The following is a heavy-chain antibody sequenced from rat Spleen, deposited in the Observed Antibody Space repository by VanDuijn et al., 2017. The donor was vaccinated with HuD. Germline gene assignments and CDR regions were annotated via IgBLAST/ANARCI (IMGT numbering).Heavy chain of an antibody. CDR1: GFSVTDDS. CDR3: TRSYGGYSQHWFVY. V-gene: IGHV2S63*01. J-gene: IGHJ3*01. Sequence: EVQLKESGPGLVQPSQTLSLTCTVSGFSVTDDSVHWVRQSPGKRLEWMGVVWSGGSTAYNSALESRLSITRDTSKSQVFLKMNSLQTDDTATYFCTRSYGGYSQHWFVYWGQGTLVTVSS. CDR2: VWSGGST. D-gene: IGHD1-11*01.